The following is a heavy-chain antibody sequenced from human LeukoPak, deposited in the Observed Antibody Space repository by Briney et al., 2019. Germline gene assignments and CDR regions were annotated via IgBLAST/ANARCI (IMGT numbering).Heavy chain of an antibody. V-gene: IGHV4-34*01. D-gene: IGHD6-13*01. CDR2: INHSGST. CDR3: ARAESSNCLDY. CDR1: GGSFSGYY. Sequence: PSETLSLTCAVYGGSFSGYYWSWIRQPPGKGLEWIGEINHSGSTNYNPSLKSRVTISVDTSKNQFSLKLSSVTAADTAVYYCARAESSNCLDYWSQGTLVTVSS. J-gene: IGHJ4*02.